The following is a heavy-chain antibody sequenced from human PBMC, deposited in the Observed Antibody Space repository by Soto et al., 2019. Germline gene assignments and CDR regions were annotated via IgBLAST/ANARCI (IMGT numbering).Heavy chain of an antibody. CDR1: GFTFGSYA. CDR3: GSDSMRPGIAVAGNY. V-gene: IGHV3-23*01. CDR2: ISFGGGST. J-gene: IGHJ4*02. D-gene: IGHD6-19*01. Sequence: GGSLRLSCAASGFTFGSYAMTWARQAPRKGLERVSAISFGGGSTYYADSVKGRFTISRDNSKNTLYLQMTSLRAEDTAIYYCGSDSMRPGIAVAGNYWGKRTLLTGFS.